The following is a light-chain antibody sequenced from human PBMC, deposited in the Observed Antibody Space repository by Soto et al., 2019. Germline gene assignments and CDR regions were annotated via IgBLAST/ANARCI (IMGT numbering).Light chain of an antibody. J-gene: IGLJ1*01. CDR1: SSDVGDYNY. Sequence: QSALTQPVSVSGSPGQSITISCTGTSSDVGDYNYVSWYQQYPGKAPKLMIYEVSNRPSGISNRFSGSKSGNTASLTISGLQAEDEADYYCTSYTGISTYLFGTGTKVTVL. CDR2: EVS. CDR3: TSYTGISTYL. V-gene: IGLV2-14*01.